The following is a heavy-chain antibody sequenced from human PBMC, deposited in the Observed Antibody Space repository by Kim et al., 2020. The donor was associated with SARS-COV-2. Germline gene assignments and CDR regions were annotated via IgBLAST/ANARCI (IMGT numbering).Heavy chain of an antibody. CDR2: ISHDGSA. CDR3: ARAWGASGWAEYFDS. Sequence: SETLSLTCAIYGQSFNGYYWNWIRQSPGSGLEWIGHISHDGSARYNPSLESRATVSADTSKNQFSLNLRPITTEDTAVYYCARAWGASGWAEYFDSWGQGTLVTVSS. J-gene: IGHJ4*02. V-gene: IGHV4-34*01. CDR1: GQSFNGYY. D-gene: IGHD6-19*01.